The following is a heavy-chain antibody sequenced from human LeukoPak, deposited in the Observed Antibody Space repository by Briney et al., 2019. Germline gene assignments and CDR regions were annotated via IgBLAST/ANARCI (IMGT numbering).Heavy chain of an antibody. Sequence: SVKVSCKASGGTLSSYAISWVRQAPGQGLEWMGGIIPIFGTANYAQKFQGRVTITTDESTSTAYMELSSLRSEDTAVYYCASRDIVVVPAAMRVDFWSGSDYWGQGTLVTVSS. CDR3: ASRDIVVVPAAMRVDFWSGSDY. CDR2: IIPIFGTA. CDR1: GGTLSSYA. V-gene: IGHV1-69*05. J-gene: IGHJ4*02. D-gene: IGHD2-2*01.